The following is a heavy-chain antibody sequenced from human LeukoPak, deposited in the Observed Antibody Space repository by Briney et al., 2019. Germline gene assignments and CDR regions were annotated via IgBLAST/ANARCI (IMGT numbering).Heavy chain of an antibody. D-gene: IGHD4-23*01. V-gene: IGHV3-53*01. Sequence: GGSLRLSCAASGFTVSSNYMSWVRQAPGKGLEWVSVIYSGGNTYYADSVKGRFTISRDSSKNTLYLQMNSLRAEDTAVYYCARDSSDYGGKGVDYWGQGTLVTVSS. CDR2: IYSGGNT. CDR3: ARDSSDYGGKGVDY. CDR1: GFTVSSNY. J-gene: IGHJ4*02.